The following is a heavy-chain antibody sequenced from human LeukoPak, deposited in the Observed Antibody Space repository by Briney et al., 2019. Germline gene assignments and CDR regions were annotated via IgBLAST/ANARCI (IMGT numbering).Heavy chain of an antibody. CDR3: TRHGSRWEHDY. D-gene: IGHD1-26*01. J-gene: IGHJ4*02. CDR2: IRSKANSYAT. V-gene: IGHV3-73*01. CDR1: GFIFNNYG. Sequence: LSCAASGFIFNNYGIHWVRQAPGKGLEWVGRIRSKANSYATAYAATVHGRFTISRDDSKNTAYLQMNSLKTEDTAVYYCTRHGSRWEHDYWGQGTLVTVSS.